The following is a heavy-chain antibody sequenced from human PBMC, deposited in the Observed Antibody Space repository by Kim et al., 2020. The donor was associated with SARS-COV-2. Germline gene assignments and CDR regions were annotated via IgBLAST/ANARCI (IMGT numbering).Heavy chain of an antibody. V-gene: IGHV3-7*01. D-gene: IGHD4-17*01. CDR3: ARDSPGDYGVKWFDP. CDR1: GITFSNYW. J-gene: IGHJ5*02. CDR2: IKEDGSEK. Sequence: GGSLRLSCAASGITFSNYWMSWVRQAPGKGLEWVANIKEDGSEKYYVDSVKGRFTISRDNAKNSLYLLMNSLRGEDTAVYYCARDSPGDYGVKWFDPWGQGTLVTVSS.